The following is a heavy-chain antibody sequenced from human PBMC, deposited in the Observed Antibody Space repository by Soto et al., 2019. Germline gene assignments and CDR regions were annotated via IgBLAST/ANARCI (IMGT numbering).Heavy chain of an antibody. Sequence: VQLVQSGAEVKKPGASVKVSCKASGYTFSSYAMSWVRQAPGKGLEWVSAISGSGGSTYYADSVKGRFTISRDNSKNTLYLQMNSLRAEDTAVYYCAKGYSSGWYGPFDYWGQGTLVTVSS. CDR3: AKGYSSGWYGPFDY. CDR1: GYTFSSYA. V-gene: IGHV3-23*04. CDR2: ISGSGGST. J-gene: IGHJ4*02. D-gene: IGHD6-19*01.